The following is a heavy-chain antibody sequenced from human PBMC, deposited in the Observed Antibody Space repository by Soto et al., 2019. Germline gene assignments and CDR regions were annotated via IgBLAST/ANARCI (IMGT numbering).Heavy chain of an antibody. CDR2: IYWDDDK. J-gene: IGHJ4*02. V-gene: IGHV2-5*02. CDR3: TRFTGATGLDY. D-gene: IGHD1-7*01. CDR1: GFSLSTSGVG. Sequence: QITLKESGPTLVKPTQTLTLTCTFSGFSLSTSGVGVGWIRQPPGKALEWLALIYWDDDKRYSPSLKNSLTITKDTSKNQVVLTMTNMDPVDTGTYSCTRFTGATGLDYWGQGTLVTVSS.